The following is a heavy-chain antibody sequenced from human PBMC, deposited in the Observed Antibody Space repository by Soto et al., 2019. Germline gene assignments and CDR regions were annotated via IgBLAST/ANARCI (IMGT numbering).Heavy chain of an antibody. J-gene: IGHJ4*02. CDR3: ARRRRYRSSWYHFDL. Sequence: SETLSLTCTVSGGSISGYYWSWIRLPPGKGLQWIGYVYYRGSTNYNPSLNSRVTMSADTSKNQVSLRLTSVTAADTAVYYCARRRRYRSSWYHFDLWGQGTLVTVSS. D-gene: IGHD6-13*01. CDR1: GGSISGYY. CDR2: VYYRGST. V-gene: IGHV4-59*08.